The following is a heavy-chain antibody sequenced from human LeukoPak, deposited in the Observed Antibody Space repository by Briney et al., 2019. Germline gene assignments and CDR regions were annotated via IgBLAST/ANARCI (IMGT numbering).Heavy chain of an antibody. CDR1: GFTFSSYG. J-gene: IGHJ6*02. Sequence: GGSLRLSCAASGFTFSSYGMHWVRQAPGKGLEWVAVIWYDGSHKYYADSVKGRFTISRDNAENSLYLQMNSLRAEDTAVYYCASQQLRDYGMDAWGQGTTVTVSS. CDR2: IWYDGSHK. D-gene: IGHD6-13*01. CDR3: ASQQLRDYGMDA. V-gene: IGHV3-33*03.